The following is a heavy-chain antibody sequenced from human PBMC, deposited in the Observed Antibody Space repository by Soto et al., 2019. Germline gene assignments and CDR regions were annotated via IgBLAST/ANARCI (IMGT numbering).Heavy chain of an antibody. Sequence: QITLKESGPPLVKPTQTLTLTCTFSGFSLSTSGVGVGWIRQPPGKALEWLALIYWDDDKRYSPSLKSRLTITKDTSKNQVVLTMTNMDPVDTATYYCAHRRTLHDEYYFDYWGQGTLVTVSS. CDR3: AHRRTLHDEYYFDY. D-gene: IGHD2-2*01. CDR2: IYWDDDK. J-gene: IGHJ4*02. V-gene: IGHV2-5*02. CDR1: GFSLSTSGVG.